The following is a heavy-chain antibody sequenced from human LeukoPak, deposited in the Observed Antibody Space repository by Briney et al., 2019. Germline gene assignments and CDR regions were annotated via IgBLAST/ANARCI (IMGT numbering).Heavy chain of an antibody. CDR2: INPNSGGT. J-gene: IGHJ4*02. D-gene: IGHD4-23*01. V-gene: IGHV1-2*02. Sequence: ASVKVSCKASGYTFTGYYMNWVRQAPGQGLEWMVWINPNSGGTNYAQKFQGSVTMTRDTSISTAYMELSRLRSDDTAVYYCARGHFFYGGNTQLDYWGQGTLVTVSS. CDR1: GYTFTGYY. CDR3: ARGHFFYGGNTQLDY.